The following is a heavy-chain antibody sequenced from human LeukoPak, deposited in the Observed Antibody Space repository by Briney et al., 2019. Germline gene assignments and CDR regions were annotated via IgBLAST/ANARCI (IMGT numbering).Heavy chain of an antibody. Sequence: ASVKVSCKASGYTFTSYDITWVRQAPGQGLEWMGWISGHNGNTNYSQKLQGRVTMTTDTSTSTGYMELRSLRSGDTAVYYCARVVSAISVWGDYYYYYMDVWGKGTTVTVSS. V-gene: IGHV1-18*01. CDR3: ARVVSAISVWGDYYYYYMDV. J-gene: IGHJ6*03. CDR1: GYTFTSYD. D-gene: IGHD6-19*01. CDR2: ISGHNGNT.